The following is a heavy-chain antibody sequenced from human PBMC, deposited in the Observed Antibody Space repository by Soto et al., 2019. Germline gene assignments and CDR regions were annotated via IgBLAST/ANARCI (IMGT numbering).Heavy chain of an antibody. Sequence: QIQLVESGGDVVQPGKSLRLSCAASGFNFGFFGMHWVRQALGKGLEWVAFISGDGINTQYADSVRGRFTLSRDYSRKTMYLQMDSLRDEDTALYYCARGNLSFDFDSWGLGTLVTVSS. CDR3: ARGNLSFDFDS. D-gene: IGHD1-26*01. CDR1: GFNFGFFG. V-gene: IGHV3-30*03. CDR2: ISGDGINT. J-gene: IGHJ4*02.